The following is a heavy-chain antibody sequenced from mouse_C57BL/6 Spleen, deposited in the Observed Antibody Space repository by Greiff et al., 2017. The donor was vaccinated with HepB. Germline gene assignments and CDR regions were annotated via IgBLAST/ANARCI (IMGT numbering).Heavy chain of an antibody. CDR2: IYIGNGYT. D-gene: IGHD1-1*02. CDR3: ARDKLLSSYAIDY. J-gene: IGHJ4*01. CDR1: GYTFTSYG. Sequence: EVKLMESGAELVRPGSSVKMSCKTSGYTFTSYGINWVKQRPGQGLEWIGYIYIGNGYTEYNEKFKGKATLTSNTSSSTAYMQLSSLTSEDSAIYFCARDKLLSSYAIDYWGQGTSVTVSS. V-gene: IGHV1-58*01.